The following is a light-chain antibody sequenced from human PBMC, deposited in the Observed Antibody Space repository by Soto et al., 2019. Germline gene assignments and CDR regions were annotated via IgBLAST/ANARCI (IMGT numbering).Light chain of an antibody. CDR3: QSYDNSLSGYVL. CDR2: VNT. Sequence: QSVLTQPPSVSGPPGQRATSSALGAGSKSGAGYEEHGYQQLPGTAPKLLIYVNTNRPSGVPDRFSGSKSGTSASLAITGLQAEDEAAYYCQSYDNSLSGYVLFGGGTKVTVL. V-gene: IGLV1-40*01. CDR1: GSKSGAGYE. J-gene: IGLJ2*01.